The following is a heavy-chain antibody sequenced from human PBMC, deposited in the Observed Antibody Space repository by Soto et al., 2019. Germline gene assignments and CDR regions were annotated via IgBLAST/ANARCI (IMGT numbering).Heavy chain of an antibody. CDR3: ASFQRLEYNWNEYYFDY. CDR1: GYTFTSYD. V-gene: IGHV1-8*01. Sequence: ASVKVSCKASGYTFTSYDINWVRQATGQGLEWMGWMNPNSGNTGYAQKFQGRVTMTRNTSISTAYMELSSLRSEDTAVYYCASFQRLEYNWNEYYFDYWGQGTLVTVSS. CDR2: MNPNSGNT. D-gene: IGHD1-20*01. J-gene: IGHJ4*02.